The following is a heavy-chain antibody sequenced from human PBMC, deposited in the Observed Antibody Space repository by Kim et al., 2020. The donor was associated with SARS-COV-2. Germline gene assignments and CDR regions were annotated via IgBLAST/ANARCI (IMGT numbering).Heavy chain of an antibody. CDR3: TRGDYGANSGGAAFDV. J-gene: IGHJ3*01. Sequence: QKCQGRVTIAADESTSTAYMELSSLRSDDTAVYYCTRGDYGANSGGAAFDVWGQGTMVTVSS. V-gene: IGHV1-69*01. D-gene: IGHD4-17*01.